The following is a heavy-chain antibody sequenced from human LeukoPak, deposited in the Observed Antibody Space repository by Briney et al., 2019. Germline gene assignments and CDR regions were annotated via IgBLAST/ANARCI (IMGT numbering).Heavy chain of an antibody. CDR2: IYYSGST. J-gene: IGHJ4*02. CDR1: GGSISSYY. V-gene: IGHV4-59*01. D-gene: IGHD3-10*01. CDR3: ARHMVRGVISSFDY. Sequence: PSETLSLTCTVSGGSISSYYWSWIRQPPGKGLEWIGYIYYSGSTNYNPSLKSRVTISVDTSKNQFSLKLSSVTAADTAVYYCARHMVRGVISSFDYWGQGTLVTVSS.